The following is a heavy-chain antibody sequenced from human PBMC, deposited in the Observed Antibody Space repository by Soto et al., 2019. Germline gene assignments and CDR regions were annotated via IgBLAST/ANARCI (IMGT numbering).Heavy chain of an antibody. V-gene: IGHV4-34*01. Sequence: QVQLQQWGAGLLRPSETLSLTCAVYGGSFSAYYWSWIRQPPGKGLEWMGEINHSGSTNYNSSLTSRVAISVDTSKNQFSLNLRSVTAADTAVYFCARGRPSSYYGSASYSNVRPFDYWGQGTLVTVSS. CDR3: ARGRPSSYYGSASYSNVRPFDY. J-gene: IGHJ4*02. CDR1: GGSFSAYY. CDR2: INHSGST. D-gene: IGHD3-10*01.